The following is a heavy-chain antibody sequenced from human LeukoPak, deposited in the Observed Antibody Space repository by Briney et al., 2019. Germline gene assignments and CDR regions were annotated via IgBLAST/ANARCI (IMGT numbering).Heavy chain of an antibody. D-gene: IGHD3-10*01. V-gene: IGHV4-59*01. CDR2: IYYSGST. J-gene: IGHJ4*02. Sequence: SETLSLTCTVSGGSISSYYWSWIRQPPGKGLEWIGYIYYSGSTNYNPSLKSRVTISVDTSKNQFSLKLSSVTAADTAVYYCARTYYYGSRSYLPFDYWGQGTLVTVSS. CDR3: ARTYYYGSRSYLPFDY. CDR1: GGSISSYY.